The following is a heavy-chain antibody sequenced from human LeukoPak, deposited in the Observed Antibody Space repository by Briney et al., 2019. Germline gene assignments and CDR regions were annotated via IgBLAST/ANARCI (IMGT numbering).Heavy chain of an antibody. CDR1: GFSFSSYW. CDR2: IRPDGSEQ. Sequence: GRSLRLSCAASGFSFSSYWMSWVRQAPGKGLEWVANIRPDGSEQYYMDSVKGRFTISRDNVRNSLYLQMNSLRAQDTAVYYCASPDHYCRSGTCPWGQGTRVTVSS. J-gene: IGHJ5*02. V-gene: IGHV3-7*01. D-gene: IGHD2-15*01. CDR3: ASPDHYCRSGTCP.